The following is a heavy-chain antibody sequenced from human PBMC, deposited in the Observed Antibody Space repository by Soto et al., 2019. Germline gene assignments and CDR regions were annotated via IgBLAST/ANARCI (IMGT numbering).Heavy chain of an antibody. Sequence: SETLSLTCAVYGGSFSGYYWSWIRQPPGKGLEWIGYIYYSGSTNYNPSLKSRDTISVDTSKNQFSLKLRSVTAADTAENYCKRGGGVGSGFYYVFDFWGQGTMVTVSS. D-gene: IGHD3-3*01. V-gene: IGHV4-59*01. CDR1: GGSFSGYY. CDR2: IYYSGST. CDR3: KRGGGVGSGFYYVFDF. J-gene: IGHJ3*01.